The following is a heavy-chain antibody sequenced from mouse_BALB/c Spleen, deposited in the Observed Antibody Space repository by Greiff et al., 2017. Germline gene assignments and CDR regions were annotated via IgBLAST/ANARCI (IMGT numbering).Heavy chain of an antibody. CDR3: ARDYYGSSLYYYAMDY. D-gene: IGHD1-1*01. Sequence: VQLQESGPGLVAPSQSLSITCTVSGFSLTGYGVNWVRQPPGKGLEWLGMIWGDGSTDYNSALKSRLSISKDNCKSQVFLKMNRLQTDDTARYYCARDYYGSSLYYYAMDYWGQGTSVTVSS. J-gene: IGHJ4*01. CDR2: IWGDGST. CDR1: GFSLTGYG. V-gene: IGHV2-6-7*01.